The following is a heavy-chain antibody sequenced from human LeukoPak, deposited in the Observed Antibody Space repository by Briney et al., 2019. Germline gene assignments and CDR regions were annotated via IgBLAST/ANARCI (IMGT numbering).Heavy chain of an antibody. CDR3: ARDHELYSSGWYPNPDDAFDI. Sequence: ASVRVSCTASGYTFTSYGISWVRQAPGQGLEWMGWISAYNGNTNYAQTLKGRVTMTTDTSTSTAYMELKSLRSDDTAVYYCARDHELYSSGWYPNPDDAFDIWGQGTMVTVSS. V-gene: IGHV1-18*01. CDR1: GYTFTSYG. CDR2: ISAYNGNT. J-gene: IGHJ3*02. D-gene: IGHD6-19*01.